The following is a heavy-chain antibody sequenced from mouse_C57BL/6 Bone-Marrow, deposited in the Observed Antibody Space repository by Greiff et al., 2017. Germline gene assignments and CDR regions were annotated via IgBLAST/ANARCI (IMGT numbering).Heavy chain of an antibody. CDR1: GYAFSSYW. Sequence: QVQLQQSGPELVKPGASVKISCKASGYAFSSYWMNWVTQRPGKGLEWIGQIYPGDGDTNYNGKFKGKATLTADKSSSTASMKLRSLTSADSAVFFGAEVKGVNWVVCADWGQGTLVTVSA. J-gene: IGHJ3*01. CDR2: IYPGDGDT. D-gene: IGHD4-1*02. V-gene: IGHV1-80*01. CDR3: AEVKGVNWVVCAD.